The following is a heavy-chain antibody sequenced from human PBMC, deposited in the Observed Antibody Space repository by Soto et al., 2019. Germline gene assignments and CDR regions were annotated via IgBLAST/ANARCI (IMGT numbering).Heavy chain of an antibody. CDR3: ARQVEMATIRANWFDP. CDR1: GGSISSYY. Sequence: SETLSLTCTVSGGSISSYYGSWIRQPPGKGLEWIGYIYYSGSTYYNPSLKSRVTISVDTSKNQFSLKLSSVTAADTAVYYCARQVEMATIRANWFDPWGQGTLVTVSS. V-gene: IGHV4-59*08. CDR2: IYYSGST. D-gene: IGHD5-12*01. J-gene: IGHJ5*02.